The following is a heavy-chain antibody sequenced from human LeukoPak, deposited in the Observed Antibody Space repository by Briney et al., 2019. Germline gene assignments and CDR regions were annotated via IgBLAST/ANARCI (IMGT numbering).Heavy chain of an antibody. CDR3: AKGVSPFDP. CDR2: IRYDANNK. Sequence: GGSLRLSCAASGFTFSSYGMHWVRQAPGKGLEWVAFIRYDANNKYYADSVKGRFTISRDNSKNTLYLQMDSPRVEDTAVYYCAKGVSPFDPWGQGTLVTVSA. V-gene: IGHV3-30*02. CDR1: GFTFSSYG. D-gene: IGHD1-14*01. J-gene: IGHJ5*02.